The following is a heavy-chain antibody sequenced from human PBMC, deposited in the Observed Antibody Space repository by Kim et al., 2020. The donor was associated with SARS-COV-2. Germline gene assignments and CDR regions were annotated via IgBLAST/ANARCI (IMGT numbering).Heavy chain of an antibody. J-gene: IGHJ5*02. D-gene: IGHD6-19*01. CDR2: ISGSGGST. CDR1: GFTFNNYA. Sequence: GGSLRLSCAVSGFTFNNYAMSWVRQAPGKGLEWVSAISGSGGSTYYADSVKGRFTISRDNAKNTLYLQMNSLRAEDTAVYYCVKDSSGWPLNWFDPWGQGTLVTVSS. CDR3: VKDSSGWPLNWFDP. V-gene: IGHV3-23*01.